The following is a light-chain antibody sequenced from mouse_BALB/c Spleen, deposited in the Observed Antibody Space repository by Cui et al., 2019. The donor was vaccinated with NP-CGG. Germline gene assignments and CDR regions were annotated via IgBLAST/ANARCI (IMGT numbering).Light chain of an antibody. CDR2: GTN. CDR1: IGAVTTSNY. V-gene: IGLV1*01. Sequence: QAVVTQESAPTTSPGETDTLTCRSIIGAVTTSNYANWVQEKPDHLFTGLIGGTNNRTPGVPARFSGSLIGDKAALTITGAQTEDEAIYFCALWYSNHWVFGGGTKLTVL. CDR3: ALWYSNHWV. J-gene: IGLJ1*01.